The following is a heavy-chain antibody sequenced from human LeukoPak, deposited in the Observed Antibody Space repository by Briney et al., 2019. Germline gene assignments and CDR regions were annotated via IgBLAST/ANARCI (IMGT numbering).Heavy chain of an antibody. Sequence: VQPGRSLRLSCAASGFTFSSYAMHWVRQAPGKGLEWVAVISYDGSNKYYADSVKGRFTISRDNSKNRLYLQMNSRGAEDRAGYYCARVGSRGGGATRYYGMDFWGQGTTVTVS. V-gene: IGHV3-30-3*01. CDR1: GFTFSSYA. J-gene: IGHJ6*02. CDR3: ARVGSRGGGATRYYGMDF. D-gene: IGHD3-10*01. CDR2: ISYDGSNK.